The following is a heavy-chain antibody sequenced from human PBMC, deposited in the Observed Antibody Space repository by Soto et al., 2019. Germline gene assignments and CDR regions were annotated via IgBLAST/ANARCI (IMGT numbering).Heavy chain of an antibody. Sequence: GASVKVSCKASGYTFTSYGISWVRQAPGQGLEWMGWISAYNGNTNYAQKLQGRVTMTTDTSTSTAYMELRSLRSDDTAVYYCARLXHYDILTGYMHYYGMDVWGQGTTVTVSS. J-gene: IGHJ6*02. D-gene: IGHD3-9*01. V-gene: IGHV1-18*04. CDR3: ARLXHYDILTGYMHYYGMDV. CDR1: GYTFTSYG. CDR2: ISAYNGNT.